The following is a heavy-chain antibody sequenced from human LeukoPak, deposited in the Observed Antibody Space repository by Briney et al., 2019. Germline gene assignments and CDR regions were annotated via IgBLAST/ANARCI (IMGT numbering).Heavy chain of an antibody. Sequence: SETLSLTCAVYDGSFSGYYWSWVRQPPGKGLEWIGEINRSAVTNYNPSLESRVTISVDTSKNQFSLKVSSVTAADTGVYYCARGYCSSIHCFVVGYHYYYMDVWDKGATVIVSS. D-gene: IGHD2-2*01. V-gene: IGHV4-34*01. CDR1: DGSFSGYY. J-gene: IGHJ6*03. CDR2: INRSAVT. CDR3: ARGYCSSIHCFVVGYHYYYMDV.